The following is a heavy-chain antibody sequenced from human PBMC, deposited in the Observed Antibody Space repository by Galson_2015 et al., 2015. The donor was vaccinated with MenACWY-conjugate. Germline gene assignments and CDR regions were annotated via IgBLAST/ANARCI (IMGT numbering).Heavy chain of an antibody. V-gene: IGHV1-69*06. Sequence: SVKVSCKASGGTFRRHAISWVRQAPGQGLVFMGGIIPPYDTTKYAQTFQGRVTVTADKSPRTAYMELTSLRSADTAVYYCATSPQSVDITVLPAAICYFRRGGQATLV. CDR2: IIPPYDTT. CDR1: GGTFRRHA. CDR3: ATSPQSVDITVLPAAICYFRR. D-gene: IGHD2-2*02. J-gene: IGHJ1*01.